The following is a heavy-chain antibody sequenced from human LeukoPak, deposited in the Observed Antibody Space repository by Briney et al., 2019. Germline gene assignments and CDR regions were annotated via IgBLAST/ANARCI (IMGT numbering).Heavy chain of an antibody. J-gene: IGHJ4*02. CDR2: IYSGGST. V-gene: IGHV3-53*01. CDR3: ARDLRQAGWVFDY. CDR1: GFTFSSYS. D-gene: IGHD6-19*01. Sequence: GGSLRLSCAASGFTFSSYSMNWVRQAPGKGLEWVSVIYSGGSTYYADSVKGRFTISRDNSKNTLYLQMNSLRAEDTAVYYCARDLRQAGWVFDYWGQGTLVTVSS.